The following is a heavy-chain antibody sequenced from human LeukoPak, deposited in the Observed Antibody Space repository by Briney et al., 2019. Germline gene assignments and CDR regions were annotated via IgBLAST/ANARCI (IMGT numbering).Heavy chain of an antibody. CDR2: INEDGSGT. CDR1: GFTFSNYW. Sequence: GGSLRLSCAASGFTFSNYWMTWFRQAPGKGLEWVASINEDGSGTYYVDSVKGRFSISRDNAKNLLNLQMNTLRVEDTAVYFCARDSSRASGSSNDYWGQGTLVTVSS. J-gene: IGHJ4*02. CDR3: ARDSSRASGSSNDY. V-gene: IGHV3-7*04. D-gene: IGHD3-10*01.